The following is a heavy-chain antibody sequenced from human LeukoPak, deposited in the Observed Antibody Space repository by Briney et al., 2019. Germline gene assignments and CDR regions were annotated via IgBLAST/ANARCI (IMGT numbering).Heavy chain of an antibody. CDR1: GGSISSYY. D-gene: IGHD3-22*01. CDR3: ARNILPYSSGYGDAFDI. J-gene: IGHJ3*02. Sequence: SETLSLTCTVSGGSISSYYWSWIRQPAGKGLEWIGRIYTSGSTDYNPSLKSRVTMSVDTSKNQFSLKLSSVTAADTAVYYCARNILPYSSGYGDAFDIWGQGTMVTVSS. CDR2: IYTSGST. V-gene: IGHV4-4*07.